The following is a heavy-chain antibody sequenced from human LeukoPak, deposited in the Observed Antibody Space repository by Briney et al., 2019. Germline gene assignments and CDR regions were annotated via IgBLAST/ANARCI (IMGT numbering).Heavy chain of an antibody. J-gene: IGHJ5*02. CDR1: GYTFTNYG. Sequence: ASVKVSCKASGYTFTNYGISWVRQAPGQGLEWMGWISAYNGNANYAQNLQGRVTMTTDTSTSTAYMELRSLRSDDTAVYYCARGTAAGYNWFDPWGQGTLVTVSS. V-gene: IGHV1-18*01. CDR2: ISAYNGNA. CDR3: ARGTAAGYNWFDP. D-gene: IGHD6-13*01.